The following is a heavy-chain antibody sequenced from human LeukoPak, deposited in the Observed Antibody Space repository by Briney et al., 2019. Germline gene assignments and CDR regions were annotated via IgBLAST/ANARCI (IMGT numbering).Heavy chain of an antibody. CDR2: INHSGST. CDR1: GGSFSGYY. D-gene: IGHD2-15*01. CDR3: ARGGDIAYYFDY. J-gene: IGHJ4*02. V-gene: IGHV4-34*01. Sequence: SETLSLTCAVYGGSFSGYYWSWIRQPPGKGLEWIGEINHSGSTNYNPSLKSRVTISVDTSKNQFSLKLSSVTAADTAVYYCARGGDIAYYFDYWGQGTLATVSS.